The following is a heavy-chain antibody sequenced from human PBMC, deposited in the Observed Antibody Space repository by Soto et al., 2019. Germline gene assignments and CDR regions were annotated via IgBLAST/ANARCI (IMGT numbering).Heavy chain of an antibody. CDR1: GYTFTTYG. CDR3: VREAQIGDYRIFTY. V-gene: IGHV1-18*01. Sequence: QVQLVQSGVEVKKPGASVKVSCKASGYTFTTYGLSWVRQAPGQGLEWMGWISAYYGSTIYAQKFQDRVTMTTDTSTTTAYMELRSLRSDDTAVYYCVREAQIGDYRIFTYWGQGTLVTVSA. CDR2: ISAYYGST. D-gene: IGHD4-17*01. J-gene: IGHJ4*02.